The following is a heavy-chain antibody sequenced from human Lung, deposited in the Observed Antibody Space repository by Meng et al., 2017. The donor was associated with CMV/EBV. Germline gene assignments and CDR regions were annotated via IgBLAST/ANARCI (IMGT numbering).Heavy chain of an antibody. CDR3: ARDPPRPGYNCDS. V-gene: IGHV3-74*01. CDR2: IKSDDSSI. Sequence: GESLKISCAASGFTFSGYWMHWVRQAPGKGLVWVSRIKSDDSSISYADSVKGRFTISRDNAKNTLYLQMNSLRDEDTAVYYCARDPPRPGYNCDSWGQGTXVTVAS. D-gene: IGHD5-18*01. J-gene: IGHJ4*02. CDR1: GFTFSGYW.